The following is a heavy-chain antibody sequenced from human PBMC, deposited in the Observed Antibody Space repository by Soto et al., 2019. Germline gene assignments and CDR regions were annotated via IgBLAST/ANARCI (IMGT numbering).Heavy chain of an antibody. CDR1: GGSISSYY. D-gene: IGHD1-26*01. V-gene: IGHV4-59*01. CDR3: ARGGEWELPPYLFAP. Sequence: SETLCLTCTVSGGSISSYYWSWIRQPPGKGLEWIGYIYYSGSTNYNPSLKSRVTISVDTFKNQFSLKLSSVTAADTAVYYCARGGEWELPPYLFAPPGQGTLVTVSS. J-gene: IGHJ5*02. CDR2: IYYSGST.